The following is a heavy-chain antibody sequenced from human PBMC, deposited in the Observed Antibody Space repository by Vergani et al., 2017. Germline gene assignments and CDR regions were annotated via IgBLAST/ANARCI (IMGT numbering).Heavy chain of an antibody. Sequence: EVQLLESGGGLVQPGGSLRLSCAASGFTFSSYAMSWVRQAPGKGLEWVGRIRSKANSYATAYAASVKGRFTISRDDSKNTAYLQMNSLKTEDTAVYYCTRAYCGGDCFDYWGQGTLVTVSS. CDR2: IRSKANSYAT. CDR1: GFTFSSYA. CDR3: TRAYCGGDCFDY. J-gene: IGHJ4*02. V-gene: IGHV3-73*01. D-gene: IGHD2-21*01.